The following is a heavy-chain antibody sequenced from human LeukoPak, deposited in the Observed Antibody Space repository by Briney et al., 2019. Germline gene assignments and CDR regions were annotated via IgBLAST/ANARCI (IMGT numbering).Heavy chain of an antibody. J-gene: IGHJ3*02. V-gene: IGHV3-74*01. Sequence: PGGSLRLSCAASGFTFSTYGMHWVRQAPGKGLVWVSRINSAGNSASYADSVEGRFTISGDNAENTLYLQMNSLRAEDTAVYYCARDSYDSSGSSDAFDIWGQGTMVTVSS. CDR1: GFTFSTYG. CDR2: INSAGNSA. D-gene: IGHD3-22*01. CDR3: ARDSYDSSGSSDAFDI.